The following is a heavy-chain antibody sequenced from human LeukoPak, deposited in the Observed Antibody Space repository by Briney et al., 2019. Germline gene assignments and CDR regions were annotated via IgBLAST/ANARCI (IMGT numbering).Heavy chain of an antibody. Sequence: GSLRLSCAASGFTFSSYAMSWVRQAPGKGLEWVAVISYDGSNKYYADSVKGRFTISRDNSKNTLYLQMNSLRAEDTAVYYCARAEEWAPLSYYYYGMDVWGQGTTVTVSS. D-gene: IGHD1-14*01. CDR3: ARAEEWAPLSYYYYGMDV. V-gene: IGHV3-30*04. J-gene: IGHJ6*02. CDR2: ISYDGSNK. CDR1: GFTFSSYA.